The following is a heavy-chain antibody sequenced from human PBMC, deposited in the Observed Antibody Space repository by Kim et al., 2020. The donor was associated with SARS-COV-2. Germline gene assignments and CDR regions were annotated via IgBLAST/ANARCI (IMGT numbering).Heavy chain of an antibody. CDR2: IDPSDSYT. CDR3: ARRPMVRGVIGHGGYYYGMDV. Sequence: GESLKISCKGSGYSFTSYWISWVRQMPGKGLEWMGRIDPSDSYTNYSPSFQGHVTISADKSISTAYLQWSSLKASDTAMYYCARRPMVRGVIGHGGYYYGMDVWGQGTTVTVSS. V-gene: IGHV5-10-1*01. J-gene: IGHJ6*02. D-gene: IGHD3-10*01. CDR1: GYSFTSYW.